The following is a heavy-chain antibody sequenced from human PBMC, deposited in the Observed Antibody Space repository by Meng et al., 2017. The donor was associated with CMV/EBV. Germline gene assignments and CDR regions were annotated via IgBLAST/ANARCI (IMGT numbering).Heavy chain of an antibody. V-gene: IGHV3-53*01. J-gene: IGHJ4*02. CDR2: IYSEGTT. D-gene: IGHD1-7*01. CDR1: GFTVSNNY. Sequence: ESGWVFLHHGGSLRPSCAASGFTVSNNYMRWFRQAPGKGLEWVSLIYSEGTTDYADSVKGRFTISRDNSKNTLYLQMNSLRAEDTAVYYCARDGNYHGVWGQGTLVTVSS. CDR3: ARDGNYHGV.